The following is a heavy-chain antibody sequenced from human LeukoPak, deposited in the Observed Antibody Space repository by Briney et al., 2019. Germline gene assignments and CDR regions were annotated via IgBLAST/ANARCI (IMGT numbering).Heavy chain of an antibody. D-gene: IGHD2-15*01. J-gene: IGHJ3*02. Sequence: SETLSLTCTVSGVSISSYYWSWIRQPAGQGLEWIGRIYTSGSTNYNPSLKSLVTMSVDTSKNQFSLKLSSVTAADTAVYYCAREGGSWNNDAFDIWGQGTMVTVSS. CDR3: AREGGSWNNDAFDI. V-gene: IGHV4-4*07. CDR1: GVSISSYY. CDR2: IYTSGST.